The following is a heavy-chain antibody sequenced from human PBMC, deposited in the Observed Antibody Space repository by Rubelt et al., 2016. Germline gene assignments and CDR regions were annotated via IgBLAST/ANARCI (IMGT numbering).Heavy chain of an antibody. V-gene: IGHV3-74*01. CDR3: ARGGTSLDH. CDR1: RYW. J-gene: IGHJ4*02. Sequence: RYWMHWVRQAPGKGLVWVSRINTDGSTSYADSVKGRFTISRDNGKNTLHLQMNSLRAEDTAVYHCARGGTSLDHWGQGTLVTVSS. D-gene: IGHD1-14*01. CDR2: INTDGST.